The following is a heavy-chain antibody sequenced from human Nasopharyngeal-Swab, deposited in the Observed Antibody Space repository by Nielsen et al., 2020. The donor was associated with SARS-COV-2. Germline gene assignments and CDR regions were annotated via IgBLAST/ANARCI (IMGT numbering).Heavy chain of an antibody. J-gene: IGHJ4*02. Sequence: GESLKISCAASGFTFSDSAIHWVRQASGEGLEWVARIRSKGNNYATAYSASVKGRFIIFRDDPTNTAYLQMNSLKTEDMAMYYCTRRGGGCYSGRDYWGQGTLVTVSS. CDR2: IRSKGNNYAT. V-gene: IGHV3-73*01. CDR1: GFTFSDSA. CDR3: TRRGGGCYSGRDY. D-gene: IGHD2-15*01.